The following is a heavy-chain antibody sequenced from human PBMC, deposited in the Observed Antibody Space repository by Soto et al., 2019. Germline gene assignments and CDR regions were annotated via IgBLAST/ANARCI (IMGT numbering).Heavy chain of an antibody. D-gene: IGHD4-17*01. V-gene: IGHV3-23*01. J-gene: IGHJ4*02. CDR3: AGPTTVIYFDS. CDR2: ISGSGGST. Sequence: GSLRLSCAAAGFTFSSYVRSWVRQAPGKGLEWVSAISGSGGSTYYADSVKGRFTISRDNSKNTLYLQMNSLRAEDTAVYYCAGPTTVIYFDSWGQGTQVTVSS. CDR1: GFTFSSYV.